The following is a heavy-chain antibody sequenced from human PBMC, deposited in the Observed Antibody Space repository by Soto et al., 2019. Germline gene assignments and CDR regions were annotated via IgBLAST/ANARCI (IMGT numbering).Heavy chain of an antibody. V-gene: IGHV3-48*02. CDR1: GFTFSSYS. Sequence: PGGSLRLSCAASGFTFSSYSMNWVRQAPGKGLEWVSYISSSSSTIYYADSVKGRFTISRDNAKNSLYLQMNSLRDEDTAVYYCARSPSVQLVDYYYYGMDVWGQGTMVTVSS. D-gene: IGHD6-6*01. CDR3: ARSPSVQLVDYYYYGMDV. CDR2: ISSSSSTI. J-gene: IGHJ6*02.